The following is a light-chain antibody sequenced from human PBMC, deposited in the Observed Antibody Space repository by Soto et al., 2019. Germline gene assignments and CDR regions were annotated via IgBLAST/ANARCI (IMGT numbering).Light chain of an antibody. Sequence: EIVMTQSPATLSVSPGERATLFCRASQSVRSNFLAWYQQKPGQAPRLLIYGASTRATGVPARFSDSGSGTEFTLTISSLQSEDFAVYYCQQYSAWPLTFGGGTKVEIK. V-gene: IGKV3-15*01. J-gene: IGKJ4*01. CDR3: QQYSAWPLT. CDR2: GAS. CDR1: QSVRSN.